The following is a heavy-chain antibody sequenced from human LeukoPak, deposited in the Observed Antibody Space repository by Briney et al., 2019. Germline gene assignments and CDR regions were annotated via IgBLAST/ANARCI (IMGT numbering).Heavy chain of an antibody. CDR1: GGSSSGYY. V-gene: IGHV4-34*01. D-gene: IGHD3-10*01. CDR3: ARLPLWFGEFGFDY. CDR2: INHSGST. Sequence: SETLSLTCAVYGGSSSGYYWSWIRQPPGKGLEWIGDINHSGSTNYNPSLKSRVTISVDTSKNQFSLKLSSVTAADTAVYYCARLPLWFGEFGFDYWGQGTLVTVSS. J-gene: IGHJ4*02.